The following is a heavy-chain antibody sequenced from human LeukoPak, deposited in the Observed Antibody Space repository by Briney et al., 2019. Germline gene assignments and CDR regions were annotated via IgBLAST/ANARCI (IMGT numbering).Heavy chain of an antibody. D-gene: IGHD3-3*01. CDR3: AKDAHWSADH. CDR1: GFTFSSYG. CDR2: IRSDENYK. Sequence: PGGSLRLSCAASGFTFSSYGMHWVRQAPGKGLEWVAHIRSDENYKHYADSVKGRFTISRDNSKNTVYVQMNSLRPEDTAVYYCAKDAHWSADHWAQGTLVTVSS. V-gene: IGHV3-30*02. J-gene: IGHJ5*02.